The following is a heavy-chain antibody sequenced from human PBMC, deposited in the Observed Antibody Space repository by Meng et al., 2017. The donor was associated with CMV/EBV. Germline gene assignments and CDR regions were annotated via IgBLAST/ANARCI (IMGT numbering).Heavy chain of an antibody. D-gene: IGHD3-10*01. CDR2: INHSGST. V-gene: IGHV4-34*01. CDR1: GGAFSGYY. J-gene: IGHJ4*02. CDR3: ARESMVRGED. Sequence: QGSLQQWGGGLLKPSDTASLTCAGYGGAFSGYYWSWIRQPPGKGLEWIGEINHSGSTNYNPSLKSRVTISVDTSKNQFSLKLSSVTAADTAVYYCARESMVRGEDWGQGTLVTVSS.